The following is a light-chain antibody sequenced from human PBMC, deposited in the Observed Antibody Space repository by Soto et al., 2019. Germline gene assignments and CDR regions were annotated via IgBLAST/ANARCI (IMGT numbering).Light chain of an antibody. CDR1: SSDVGGYTY. V-gene: IGLV2-11*01. J-gene: IGLJ1*01. CDR3: AAWDDSLNGYV. CDR2: DVS. Sequence: QSVLTQPRSVSGSPGQSVSISCTGTSSDVGGYTYVSWYQQHPGKAPKVMIYDVSKRPSGVPDRFSGSKSGTSASLAISGLQSEDEADYICAAWDDSLNGYVFGTGTKLTVL.